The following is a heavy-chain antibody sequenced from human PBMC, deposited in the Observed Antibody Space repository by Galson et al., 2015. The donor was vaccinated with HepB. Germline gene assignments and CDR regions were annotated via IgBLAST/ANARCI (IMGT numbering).Heavy chain of an antibody. CDR2: ISYRGNKK. J-gene: IGHJ3*02. Sequence: SLRLSCAASGFTFSNYAMHWVRQAPGKGLNWVAVISYRGNKKYSTDSVKGRFTISRDNSKNMLYLQMDSLRTEDTAVYYCARDRGHDRSGSYYSVAFDIWGQGTLVTVSS. CDR1: GFTFSNYA. CDR3: ARDRGHDRSGSYYSVAFDI. D-gene: IGHD3-22*01. V-gene: IGHV3-30-3*01.